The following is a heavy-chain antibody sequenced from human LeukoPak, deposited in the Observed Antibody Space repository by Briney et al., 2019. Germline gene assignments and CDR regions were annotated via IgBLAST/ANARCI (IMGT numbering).Heavy chain of an antibody. Sequence: SETLSLTCAVYGGSFSGYYWSWIRQPPGKGLEWIGEINHSGSTNYNPSLKSRVTISVDTSKNQFSLKLSSVAAADTAVYYCARSGVLKGDFVVDWGQGTLVTVSS. CDR3: ARSGVLKGDFVVD. D-gene: IGHD3-10*01. J-gene: IGHJ4*02. V-gene: IGHV4-34*01. CDR2: INHSGST. CDR1: GGSFSGYY.